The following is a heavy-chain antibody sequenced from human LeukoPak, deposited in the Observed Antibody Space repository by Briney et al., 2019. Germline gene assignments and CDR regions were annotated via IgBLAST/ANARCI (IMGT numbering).Heavy chain of an antibody. J-gene: IGHJ5*02. CDR3: ARGGGFSPYGSGTYRWSDQNWFDP. D-gene: IGHD3-10*01. V-gene: IGHV1-2*02. Sequence: GASVKVSCKSSGYTFTGYYMHWVRQAPGQGLEWMGWINPNSGGTKYAQKFQGRVTMTRDTSITTAYMELSRLRSDDTAVYYCARGGGFSPYGSGTYRWSDQNWFDPWGQGTLVTVSS. CDR2: INPNSGGT. CDR1: GYTFTGYY.